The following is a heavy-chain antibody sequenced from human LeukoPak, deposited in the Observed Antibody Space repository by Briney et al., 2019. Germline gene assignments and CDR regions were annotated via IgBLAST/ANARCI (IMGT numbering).Heavy chain of an antibody. CDR3: ARGMATIHPFDY. J-gene: IGHJ4*02. CDR2: ISPNSGGT. D-gene: IGHD5-24*01. CDR1: GYTFTGYY. V-gene: IGHV1-2*02. Sequence: ASVKVSCKASGYTFTGYYMHWVRQAPGQGLEWMGWISPNSGGTNYAQKFQGRVTMTRDTSISTAYMELSRLRSDDTAVYYCARGMATIHPFDYWGQGTLVTVSS.